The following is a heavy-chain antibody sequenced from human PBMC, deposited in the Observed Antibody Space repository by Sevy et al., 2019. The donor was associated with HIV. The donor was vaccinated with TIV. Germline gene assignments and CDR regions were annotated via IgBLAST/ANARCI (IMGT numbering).Heavy chain of an antibody. CDR3: ATTKDYYESSGSPFDY. Sequence: ASVKVSCKVSGKTLSQLSMHWVRQAPGKGLEWLGTFDPEDGETRYAQKLQGRVTMTEDTSKDTAYMELRSLRSEDTALYYCATTKDYYESSGSPFDYWGQGTLVTVSS. D-gene: IGHD3-22*01. J-gene: IGHJ4*02. CDR2: FDPEDGET. V-gene: IGHV1-24*01. CDR1: GKTLSQLS.